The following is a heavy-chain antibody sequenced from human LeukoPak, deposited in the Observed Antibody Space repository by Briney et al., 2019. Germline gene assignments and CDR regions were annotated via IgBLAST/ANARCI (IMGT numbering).Heavy chain of an antibody. D-gene: IGHD2-2*03. Sequence: SETLSLTCTVSGGSISSYYWSWIRQPPGKGLEWIGYIYYSGSTNYNPSLKSRVTISVDTSKNQFSLKLSSVTAADTAVYYCARERRGYWSDYWGQGTLVTVPS. J-gene: IGHJ4*02. CDR3: ARERRGYWSDY. CDR2: IYYSGST. V-gene: IGHV4-59*01. CDR1: GGSISSYY.